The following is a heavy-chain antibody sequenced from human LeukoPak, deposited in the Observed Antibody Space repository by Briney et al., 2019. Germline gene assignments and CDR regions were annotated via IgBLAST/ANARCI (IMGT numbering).Heavy chain of an antibody. D-gene: IGHD3-3*01. J-gene: IGHJ5*02. CDR3: ARIVPISVTTYGTNWFDP. CDR2: IETSGNT. V-gene: IGHV4-4*07. Sequence: SETLSLTCTVSGGSISSYYWTWIRQPAGKGLEWIGRIETSGNTKYNPSLESRVSMSVETSKNQFSLKLRFVTAADTAVYYCARIVPISVTTYGTNWFDPWGQGTLVTVSS. CDR1: GGSISSYY.